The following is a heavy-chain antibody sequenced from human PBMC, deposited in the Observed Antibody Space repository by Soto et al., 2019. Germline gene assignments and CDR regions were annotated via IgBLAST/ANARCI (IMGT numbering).Heavy chain of an antibody. V-gene: IGHV3-30*04. D-gene: IGHD2-15*01. J-gene: IGHJ5*02. Sequence: GGSLRLSCAASGFILSDFAMHWVRQAPGRGLEWVAVILKDGKSKYYADSVRGRFTISSDTSKDTIFLQLTSLRLDDSAVYYCAKTGCNGGSCFSWFDPWGQGTPVTVSS. CDR3: AKTGCNGGSCFSWFDP. CDR2: ILKDGKSK. CDR1: GFILSDFA.